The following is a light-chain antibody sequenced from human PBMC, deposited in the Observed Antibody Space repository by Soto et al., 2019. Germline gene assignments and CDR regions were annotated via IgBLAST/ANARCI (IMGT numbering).Light chain of an antibody. J-gene: IGKJ2*01. CDR1: QSVSSN. CDR2: GAS. V-gene: IGKV3-15*01. CDR3: HQYNNWPYT. Sequence: EIVMTQSPATLSVSPGERVTLSCRASQSVSSNFAWYQQKPGQAPRLLIYGASTRATGIPARFSGSGSGTEFTLTISSLQSEDFAVDYCHQYNNWPYTFGQGTKLEIK.